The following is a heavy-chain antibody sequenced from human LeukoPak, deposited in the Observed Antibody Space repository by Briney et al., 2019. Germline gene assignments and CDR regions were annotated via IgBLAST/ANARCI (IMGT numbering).Heavy chain of an antibody. V-gene: IGHV1-2*02. D-gene: IGHD4-23*01. J-gene: IGHJ4*02. CDR3: ARDVGYGGNSELDY. Sequence: ASVKVSCKASGYTLSAFYMHWVRQVPGQGLEWMGWINPNSGGAHSAEKFQGRVTFTRDTSISTVYMELNGLTSDDTAVYYCARDVGYGGNSELDYWGQGTLVTVSS. CDR1: GYTLSAFY. CDR2: INPNSGGA.